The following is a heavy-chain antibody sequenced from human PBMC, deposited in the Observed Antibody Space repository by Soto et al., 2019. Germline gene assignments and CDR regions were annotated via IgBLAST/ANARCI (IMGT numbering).Heavy chain of an antibody. J-gene: IGHJ6*02. D-gene: IGHD3-9*01. CDR1: GGTFSSYA. CDR2: IIPIFGTA. Sequence: GASVKVSCKASGGTFSSYAISWVRQAPGQGLEWMGGIIPIFGTANYAQKFQGRVTITADESTSTAYMELSSLRSEDTAVYYCARDYDILTGSAFHGMDVRGQRTKVTVSS. CDR3: ARDYDILTGSAFHGMDV. V-gene: IGHV1-69*13.